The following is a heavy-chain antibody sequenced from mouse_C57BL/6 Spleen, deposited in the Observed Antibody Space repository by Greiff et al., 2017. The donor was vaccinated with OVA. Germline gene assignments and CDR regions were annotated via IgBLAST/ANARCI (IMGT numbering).Heavy chain of an antibody. Sequence: QVTLKVSGPGILQSSQTLSLTCSFSGFSLSTSGMGVSWISQPSGKGLEWLAHIYWDDDKRYNPSLKSRLTLSKDTSRNQVFLKITLVDTADTATYYCARTDDYDEVYFDYWGQGTTLTVSS. CDR1: GFSLSTSGMG. D-gene: IGHD2-4*01. CDR2: IYWDDDK. CDR3: ARTDDYDEVYFDY. V-gene: IGHV8-12*01. J-gene: IGHJ2*01.